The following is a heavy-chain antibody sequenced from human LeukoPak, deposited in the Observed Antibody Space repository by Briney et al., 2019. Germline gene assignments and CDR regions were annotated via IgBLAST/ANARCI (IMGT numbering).Heavy chain of an antibody. Sequence: GGSLRLSCAASGFTFSTYAMNWVRQAPGKGLEWVAVISYDGSNKYYADSVKGRFTISRDNSKNTLYLQMNSLRAEDTAFYYCAKAELEVDTFFDYWGQGTLVTVSS. V-gene: IGHV3-30*04. CDR1: GFTFSTYA. D-gene: IGHD5-18*01. CDR3: AKAELEVDTFFDY. CDR2: ISYDGSNK. J-gene: IGHJ4*02.